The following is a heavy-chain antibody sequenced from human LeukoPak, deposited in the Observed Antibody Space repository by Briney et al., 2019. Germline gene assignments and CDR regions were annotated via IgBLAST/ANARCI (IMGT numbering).Heavy chain of an antibody. J-gene: IGHJ4*02. Sequence: SETLSLTCTVSGGSISTYYWSWIRQPPGKGLEWIGYIYYSGNTNYNPSLKSRVTISVDTSKNQFSLKLSSVTAADTAVYYCARVGTGSFDYWGQGTLVTASS. CDR3: ARVGTGSFDY. CDR2: IYYSGNT. D-gene: IGHD3/OR15-3a*01. V-gene: IGHV4-59*01. CDR1: GGSISTYY.